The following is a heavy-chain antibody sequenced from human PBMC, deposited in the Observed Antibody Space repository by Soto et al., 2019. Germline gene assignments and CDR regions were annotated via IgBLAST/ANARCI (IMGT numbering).Heavy chain of an antibody. CDR2: SDYSGST. V-gene: IGHV4-39*01. CDR1: GCTISSTNW. D-gene: IGHD2-2*01. J-gene: IGHJ4*02. CDR3: ARLFPRVVPAAIYFDY. Sequence: SETLSLTCAVSGCTISSTNWWSWIRQPPGKGLEWSGSSDYSGSTYDNPSLKSRVTISVDTSKSQFSLKLSSVTAPDTAVYYCARLFPRVVPAAIYFDYWGQGTLVTVSS.